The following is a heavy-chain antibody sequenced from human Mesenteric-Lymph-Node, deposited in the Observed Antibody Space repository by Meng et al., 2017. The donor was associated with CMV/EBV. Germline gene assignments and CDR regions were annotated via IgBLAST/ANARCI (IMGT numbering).Heavy chain of an antibody. CDR2: IGTAGDT. Sequence: GESLKISCAASGFTFSSYDMHWVRQATGKGLEWVSAIGTAGDTYYPGSVKGRFTISRENAKNSLYLQMNSLRAGDTAVYYCARNKGYYGMDVWGQGTTVTVS. V-gene: IGHV3-13*01. J-gene: IGHJ6*02. CDR3: ARNKGYYGMDV. CDR1: GFTFSSYD.